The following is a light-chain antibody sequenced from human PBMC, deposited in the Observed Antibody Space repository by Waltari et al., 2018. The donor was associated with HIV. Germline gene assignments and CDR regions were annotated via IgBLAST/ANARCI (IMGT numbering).Light chain of an antibody. V-gene: IGKV1-5*03. CDR1: QSISSW. CDR2: KAS. CDR3: QHYNTYPWT. Sequence: DIQITQSPSTLSASVGDRVTITCRASQSISSWLAWYQQRPGKAPKLLIYKASSLETGVPSRVSGSGSGTECTLTISSLQPDDCATYYCQHYNTYPWTFGQGTKVEIK. J-gene: IGKJ1*01.